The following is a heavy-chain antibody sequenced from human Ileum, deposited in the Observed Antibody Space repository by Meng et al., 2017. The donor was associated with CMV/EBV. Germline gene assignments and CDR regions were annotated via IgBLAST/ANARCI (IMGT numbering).Heavy chain of an antibody. CDR2: VVNDGNKK. CDR1: GFTFSNYE. Sequence: HVQWVESGGGVVQPGRSLRLSCAASGFTFSNYEMHWVRQAPGKGLEWVTLVVNDGNKKYYADSVKGRFTISRDNSAKMVYLEMNNLRPEDTAIYYCARDFDYWGQGTLVTVSS. V-gene: IGHV3-30-3*01. J-gene: IGHJ4*02. CDR3: ARDFDY.